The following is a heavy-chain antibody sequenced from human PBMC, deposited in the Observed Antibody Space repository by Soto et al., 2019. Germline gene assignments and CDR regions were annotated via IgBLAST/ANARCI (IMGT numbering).Heavy chain of an antibody. CDR1: GGSISSGGYS. V-gene: IGHV4-30-2*01. CDR2: IYHSGST. D-gene: IGHD3-10*01. J-gene: IGHJ4*02. CDR3: ARSYGSGRSGYDY. Sequence: LSLTCAVSGGSISSGGYSWSWIRQPPGKGLEWIGYIYHSGSTYYNPSLKSRVTISVDRSKNQFSLKLSSVTAADTAVYYCARSYGSGRSGYDYWGQGTLVTVSS.